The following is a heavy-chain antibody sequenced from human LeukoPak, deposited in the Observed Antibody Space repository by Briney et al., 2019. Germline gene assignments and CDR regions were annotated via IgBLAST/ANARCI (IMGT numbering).Heavy chain of an antibody. J-gene: IGHJ4*02. D-gene: IGHD4-23*01. CDR3: ARRGTVVTPYYFDY. V-gene: IGHV1-2*02. Sequence: GASVKVSCKASGYTFTGYYMHWVRQAPGQGLEWMGWINPNSGGTNYAQKFQGRVTMTRDTSISTAYMELSGLRSDDTAVYYCARRGTVVTPYYFDYWGQGTLVTVSS. CDR1: GYTFTGYY. CDR2: INPNSGGT.